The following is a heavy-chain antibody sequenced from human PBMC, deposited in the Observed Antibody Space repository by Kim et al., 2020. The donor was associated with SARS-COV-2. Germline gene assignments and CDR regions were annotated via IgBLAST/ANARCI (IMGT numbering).Heavy chain of an antibody. J-gene: IGHJ5*02. V-gene: IGHV1-69*13. D-gene: IGHD6-13*01. CDR1: GGTFSSYA. CDR3: ARGRYSSSSFFRDLIAFDP. Sequence: SVKVSCKASGGTFSSYAISWVRQAPGQGLEWMGGIIPIFGTANYAQKFQGRVTITADESTSTAYMELSSLRSEDTAVYYCARGRYSSSSFFRDLIAFDPWGQGTLVTVSS. CDR2: IIPIFGTA.